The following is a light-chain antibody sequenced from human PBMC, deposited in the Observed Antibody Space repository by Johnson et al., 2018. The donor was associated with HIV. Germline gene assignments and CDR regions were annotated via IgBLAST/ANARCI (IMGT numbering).Light chain of an antibody. CDR2: EHN. J-gene: IGLJ1*01. CDR1: SSDMGNYA. CDR3: GTWDSSLSAYV. Sequence: TQPPSVSAAPGQKVTISCSGSSSDMGNYAVSWYQQLPGAAPTLLIYEHNKRPSGIPDRFSGSKSGTSATLDISGLQTGDEADYYCGTWDSSLSAYVFGTGTQVTV. V-gene: IGLV1-51*02.